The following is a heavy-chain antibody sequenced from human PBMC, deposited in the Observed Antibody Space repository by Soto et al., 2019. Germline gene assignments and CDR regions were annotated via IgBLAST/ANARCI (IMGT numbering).Heavy chain of an antibody. CDR1: GFTFGHVW. CDR3: AKGSSLGAPR. V-gene: IGHV3-15*01. D-gene: IGHD3-16*01. Sequence: EVQLVESGGGLVKPGGSLRLSCAASGFTFGHVWISWVRQAPGKGLEWVGRIKSKTDGGTSDYAAPVKGRFTISRDDSKTTLYLQMNGLKAEDTAVYYCAKGSSLGAPRWGQGTLVTVSS. J-gene: IGHJ4*02. CDR2: IKSKTDGGTS.